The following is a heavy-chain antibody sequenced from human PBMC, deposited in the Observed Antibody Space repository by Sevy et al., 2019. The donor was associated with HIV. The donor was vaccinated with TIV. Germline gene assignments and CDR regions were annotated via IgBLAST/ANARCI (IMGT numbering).Heavy chain of an antibody. CDR3: ARAGVAARIDY. CDR1: GGSISSYY. CDR2: IYYSGST. V-gene: IGHV4-59*08. Sequence: SETLSLTCTVSGGSISSYYWSWIRQPPGKGLEWIGYIYYSGSTNYNPSLKSRVTISVDTSKNQFSLKLSSVTAADTAVYYCARAGVAARIDYWGQGTLVTVSS. J-gene: IGHJ4*02. D-gene: IGHD6-6*01.